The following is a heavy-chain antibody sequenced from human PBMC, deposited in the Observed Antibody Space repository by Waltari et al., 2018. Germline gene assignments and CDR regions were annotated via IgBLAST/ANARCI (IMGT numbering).Heavy chain of an antibody. V-gene: IGHV3-53*03. CDR3: ARRLVVAGTLDVFDL. CDR2: VYVTGNT. D-gene: IGHD2-15*01. Sequence: EVQLVESGGDLIQPGGSLRLPCAASGFTVHSNYFNWVRQSPGKGLKWVSVVYVTGNTDYADSVKGRFTTSRDNAKNTVYLQMDSLRVEDTAMYYCARRLVVAGTLDVFDLWGQGTRVIVSS. CDR1: GFTVHSNY. J-gene: IGHJ3*01.